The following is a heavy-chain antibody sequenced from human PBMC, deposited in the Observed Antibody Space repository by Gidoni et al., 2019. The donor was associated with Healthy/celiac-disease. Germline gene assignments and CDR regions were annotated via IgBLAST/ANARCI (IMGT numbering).Heavy chain of an antibody. Sequence: QVQLVESGGGVVQPGRSLRLSCAASGVTFSSYAMHWVRQAPGKGLEWVAVISYDGSNKYYADSVKGRFTISRDNSKNTLYLQMNSLRAEDTAVYYCATIVGARAFDIWGQGTMVTVSS. D-gene: IGHD1-26*01. V-gene: IGHV3-30*01. CDR3: ATIVGARAFDI. J-gene: IGHJ3*02. CDR2: ISYDGSNK. CDR1: GVTFSSYA.